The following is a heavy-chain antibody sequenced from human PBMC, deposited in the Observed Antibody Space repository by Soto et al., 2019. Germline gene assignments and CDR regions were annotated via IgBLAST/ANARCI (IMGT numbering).Heavy chain of an antibody. CDR3: ARRVYSSGWYDNWFDP. D-gene: IGHD6-19*01. V-gene: IGHV5-51*01. CDR2: IYPGDSDT. Sequence: GESLKISCKGSGYSFTSYWIGWVRQMPGKGLEWMGIIYPGDSDTRYSPSFQGQVTISADKSISTAYLQWSSLKASDTAMSYCARRVYSSGWYDNWFDPWGQGTLVTVSS. J-gene: IGHJ5*02. CDR1: GYSFTSYW.